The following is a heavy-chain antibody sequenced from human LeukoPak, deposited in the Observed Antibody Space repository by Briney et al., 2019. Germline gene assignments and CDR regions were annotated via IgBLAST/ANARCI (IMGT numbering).Heavy chain of an antibody. Sequence: ASVKVSCKVSGYTLTELSMHWVRQAPGKGLEWMGGFDPEDGETIYAQKFQGRVTMTEDTSTDTAYMELSSLRSEDTAVYYCARGKTRRAWLQGHYYMDVWGKGTTVTVSS. V-gene: IGHV1-24*01. D-gene: IGHD5-12*01. J-gene: IGHJ6*03. CDR2: FDPEDGET. CDR3: ARGKTRRAWLQGHYYMDV. CDR1: GYTLTELS.